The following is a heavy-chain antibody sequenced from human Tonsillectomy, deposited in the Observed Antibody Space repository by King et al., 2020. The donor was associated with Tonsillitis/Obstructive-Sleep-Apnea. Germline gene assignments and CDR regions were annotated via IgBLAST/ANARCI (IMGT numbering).Heavy chain of an antibody. CDR1: GVSVTSGSFP. J-gene: IGHJ4*02. V-gene: IGHV4-61*01. D-gene: IGHD3-10*01. CDR2: IYYTGNT. CDR3: ARDGRGSGSYDY. Sequence: QXQESGPGLVKPSETLSLTCTVSGVSVTSGSFPWSWIRQPPGKGLEWIGYIYYTGNTNYTPSLKDRVTILVDTSRNQFSLSLTSVTAADTAVYYCARDGRGSGSYDYWGQGTLVTVSS.